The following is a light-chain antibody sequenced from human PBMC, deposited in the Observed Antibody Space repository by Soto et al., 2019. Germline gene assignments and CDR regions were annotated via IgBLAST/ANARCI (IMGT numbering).Light chain of an antibody. V-gene: IGKV1-27*01. Sequence: HMLQAPSSFSASVGDTVTITSRASLPISNYLAWYKQKPGKIPSLLIYGASTRPAGVPARFSGSGSGTEFTLTISSLQSEDVAAYYCQKYNSGPITFGEGTKLEI. CDR3: QKYNSGPIT. CDR1: LPISNY. CDR2: GAS. J-gene: IGKJ4*01.